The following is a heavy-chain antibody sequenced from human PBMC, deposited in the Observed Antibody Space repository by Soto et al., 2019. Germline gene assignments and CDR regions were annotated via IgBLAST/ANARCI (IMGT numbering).Heavy chain of an antibody. CDR2: INPISGVT. Sequence: QVQLVQSGAELKKPGASVKVSCKASGYTFTDYYVHWLRQAPGQGLEWMGWINPISGVTHYAQKFQGWVTLTRDTSVSTAYMELNRLKSDDTAVFFCARGVSGWSPFDVWGQGTLVTVSS. CDR3: ARGVSGWSPFDV. V-gene: IGHV1-2*04. CDR1: GYTFTDYY. D-gene: IGHD6-19*01. J-gene: IGHJ4*02.